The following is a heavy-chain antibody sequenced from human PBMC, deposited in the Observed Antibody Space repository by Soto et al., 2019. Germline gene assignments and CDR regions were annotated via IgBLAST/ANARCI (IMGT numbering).Heavy chain of an antibody. CDR3: AKDPLYSSSSAFDI. Sequence: GGSLRLSCAASGFTFSSYAMSWVRKAPGKGLEWGSAISGSGGSTYYADSVKGRFTISRDNSKNTLYLQMISLRAEDTAVYYCAKDPLYSSSSAFDIWGQGTMVTVSS. V-gene: IGHV3-23*01. J-gene: IGHJ3*02. CDR2: ISGSGGST. D-gene: IGHD6-6*01. CDR1: GFTFSSYA.